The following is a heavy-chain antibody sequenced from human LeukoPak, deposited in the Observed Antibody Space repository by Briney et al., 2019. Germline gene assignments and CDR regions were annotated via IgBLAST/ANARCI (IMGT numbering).Heavy chain of an antibody. CDR3: TKGIRKRYNWNACFDH. D-gene: IGHD1-1*01. Sequence: PSGTLSLSCAASGFTFDDYDMHWHRQAPGQGRVWGFLISGDGGSTYYAASVKGRFTISRDNSKNSRYLQLSSLRTEDTALYCGTKGIRKRYNWNACFDHWGQGTLVTVSS. CDR2: ISGDGGST. CDR1: GFTFDDYD. V-gene: IGHV3-43*02. J-gene: IGHJ4*02.